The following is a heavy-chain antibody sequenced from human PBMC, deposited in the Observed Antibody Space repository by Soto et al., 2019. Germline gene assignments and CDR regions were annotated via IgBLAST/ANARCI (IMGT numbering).Heavy chain of an antibody. CDR1: GFTFSSYA. Sequence: GGSLRLSCAASGFTFSSYAMSWVRQAPGKGLEWVSAISGSGGSTHYADSVKGRFSISRDNSKNTVYLQMDSLRSDDTAVYYCTKGGDFDSWGQGTLVTVSS. CDR3: TKGGDFDS. D-gene: IGHD3-16*01. V-gene: IGHV3-23*01. J-gene: IGHJ4*01. CDR2: ISGSGGST.